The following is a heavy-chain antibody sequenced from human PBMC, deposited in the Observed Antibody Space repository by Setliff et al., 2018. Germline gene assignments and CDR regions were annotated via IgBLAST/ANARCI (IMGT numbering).Heavy chain of an antibody. J-gene: IGHJ4*02. V-gene: IGHV1-18*01. D-gene: IGHD2-2*01. Sequence: GASVKVSCKASGYTFSDYGISWVRLVPGQGLEWMGWISPYSGKTFYAPHFQDRVVMTTDTSTNTAYMDLRSLRSDDTAVYYCERLVRYCTATSCQRTSGDDFWGQGTLVTVSS. CDR3: ERLVRYCTATSCQRTSGDDF. CDR1: GYTFSDYG. CDR2: ISPYSGKT.